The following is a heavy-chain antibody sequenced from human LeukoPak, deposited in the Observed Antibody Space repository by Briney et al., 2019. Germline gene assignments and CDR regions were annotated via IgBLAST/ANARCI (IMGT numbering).Heavy chain of an antibody. CDR3: ARGFGSSYPRFAS. CDR1: GFSFNNYE. D-gene: IGHD3-3*01. CDR2: ISSSGSTT. J-gene: IGHJ4*02. V-gene: IGHV3-48*03. Sequence: GGSLRLSCEASGFSFNNYEMNWVRRAPGKGLEWVSYISSSGSTTYYADSVKGRFSISRDNSKDSLYLQMRSLSAEDTAVYYCARGFGSSYPRFASWGQGTRVTVSS.